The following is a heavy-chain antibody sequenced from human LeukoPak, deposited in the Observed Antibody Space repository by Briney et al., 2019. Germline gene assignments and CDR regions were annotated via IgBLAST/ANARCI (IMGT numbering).Heavy chain of an antibody. Sequence: SETLSLTCTVSGGSISSYYWSWIRQPPGKGLEWLGYSYYSGTTNYNPSLKSRLTISVDTSKNQFSLKLSSVTAADTAVYYCAGSPLYYYDSSGYSDWGQGTLVTVSS. CDR1: GGSISSYY. CDR2: SYYSGTT. J-gene: IGHJ4*02. D-gene: IGHD3-22*01. CDR3: AGSPLYYYDSSGYSD. V-gene: IGHV4-59*08.